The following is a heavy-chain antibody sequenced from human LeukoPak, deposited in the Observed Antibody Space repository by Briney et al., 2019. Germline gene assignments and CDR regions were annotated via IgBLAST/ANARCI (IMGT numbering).Heavy chain of an antibody. D-gene: IGHD5-18*01. Sequence: SETLSLTCTVSGGSISSSSYYWGWIRQPPGKGLEWIGSIYYSGSTYYNPSLKSRVTISVDTSKNQFSLKLSSVTAADTAVYYCAIFHIQLWLHFDPWGQGTLVTVSS. CDR2: IYYSGST. V-gene: IGHV4-39*01. CDR3: AIFHIQLWLHFDP. CDR1: GGSISSSSYY. J-gene: IGHJ5*02.